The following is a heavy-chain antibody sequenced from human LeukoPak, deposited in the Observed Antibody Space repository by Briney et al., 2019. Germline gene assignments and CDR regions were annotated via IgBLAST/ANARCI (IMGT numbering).Heavy chain of an antibody. D-gene: IGHD4/OR15-4a*01. CDR1: GFTFSSYW. J-gene: IGHJ6*02. V-gene: IGHV3-7*03. Sequence: GGSLRLSCAASGFTFSSYWMSWVRQAPGKGLEWVANIKQDGSEKYYVDSVKGRFTISRDNAKNSLYLQMNSLRAEDTAVYYCAREVLRYYYYGMDVWGQGTTVTVSS. CDR3: AREVLRYYYYGMDV. CDR2: IKQDGSEK.